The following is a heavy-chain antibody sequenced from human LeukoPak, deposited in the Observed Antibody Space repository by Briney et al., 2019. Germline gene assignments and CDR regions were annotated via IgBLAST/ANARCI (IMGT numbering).Heavy chain of an antibody. Sequence: GGSLRPSCAGAGFTFRTYAMNWVRQAPGKGLEWVSVISGSGDTTNYAGSVKGRFTISRDNSKNTLYLQMHSLRAEDTAVYYCAKDGKFGGGSPGDCFDIWGQGTMVTVSS. J-gene: IGHJ3*02. D-gene: IGHD2-21*01. V-gene: IGHV3-23*01. CDR1: GFTFRTYA. CDR2: ISGSGDTT. CDR3: AKDGKFGGGSPGDCFDI.